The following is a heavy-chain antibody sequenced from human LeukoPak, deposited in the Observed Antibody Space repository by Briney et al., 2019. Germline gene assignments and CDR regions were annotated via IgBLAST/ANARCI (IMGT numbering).Heavy chain of an antibody. CDR1: GFTFSSYA. Sequence: GGSLRLSCAASGFTFSSYAMSWVRQAPGKELEWVSAISGSGGSTYYADSVKGRFTISRDNSKNTLYLQMNSLRAEDTAVYYCAKGYDSSGYYYWGQGTLVTVSS. D-gene: IGHD3-22*01. J-gene: IGHJ4*02. V-gene: IGHV3-23*01. CDR3: AKGYDSSGYYY. CDR2: ISGSGGST.